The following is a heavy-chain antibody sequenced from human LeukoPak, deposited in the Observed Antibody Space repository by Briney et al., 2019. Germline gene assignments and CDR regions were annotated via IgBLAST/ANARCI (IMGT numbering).Heavy chain of an antibody. V-gene: IGHV4-38-2*01. CDR3: ARRRTIGYFDY. D-gene: IGHD1-1*01. Sequence: PSETLSLTCAVSGYSISSGYYWGWIRQPPGKGLEWIGSIYHSGSTYYNPSLKSRVTISVDTSKNQFSLKLSSVTAADTAVYYCARRRTIGYFDYWSQGTLVTVSS. J-gene: IGHJ4*02. CDR2: IYHSGST. CDR1: GYSISSGYY.